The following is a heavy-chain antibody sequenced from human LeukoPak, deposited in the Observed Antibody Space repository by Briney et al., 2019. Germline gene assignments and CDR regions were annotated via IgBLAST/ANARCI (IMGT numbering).Heavy chain of an antibody. J-gene: IGHJ4*02. CDR3: TADRGDRGFDY. D-gene: IGHD3-10*01. CDR1: GFTFSNAW. CDR2: IKSKTDGGTT. V-gene: IGHV3-15*01. Sequence: PGGSLRLSCAASGFTFSNAWMSWVRQAPGKGLEWVGRIKSKTDGGTTDYAAPVKGRFTISRDDSKNTLYLQMNSLKTEDTAVYYCTADRGDRGFDYWGQGTLVTVSS.